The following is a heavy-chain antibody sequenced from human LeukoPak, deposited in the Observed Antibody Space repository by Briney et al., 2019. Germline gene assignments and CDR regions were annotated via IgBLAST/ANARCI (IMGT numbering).Heavy chain of an antibody. CDR1: GYTFTSYY. CDR3: ARGSSGQPLRG. CDR2: INPSGGST. Sequence: GASVKVSCKASGYTFTSYYMHWVRQAPGQGHEWMGIINPSGGSTSYAQKFQGRVTMTRDVSTSTVYMELSSLRSEDTAVYYCARGSSGQPLRGWGQGTLVTVSS. J-gene: IGHJ4*02. D-gene: IGHD3-22*01. V-gene: IGHV1-46*01.